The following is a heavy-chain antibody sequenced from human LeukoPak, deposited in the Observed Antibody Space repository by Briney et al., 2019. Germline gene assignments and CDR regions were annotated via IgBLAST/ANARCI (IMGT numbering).Heavy chain of an antibody. Sequence: ASVKVSCKASGYSFIVYYIHWVRQAPGQGLEWLGWIDPRTGDTNYAQNFQGRVTMTRDTSSSTAYMELSSLRSADTAVYYCASEYKYDSSGANAFDIWGQGTMVTVSS. J-gene: IGHJ3*02. D-gene: IGHD3-22*01. CDR1: GYSFIVYY. CDR3: ASEYKYDSSGANAFDI. CDR2: IDPRTGDT. V-gene: IGHV1-2*02.